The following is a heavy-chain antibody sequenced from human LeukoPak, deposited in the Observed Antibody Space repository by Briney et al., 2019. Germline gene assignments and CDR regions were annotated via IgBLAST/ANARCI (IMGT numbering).Heavy chain of an antibody. Sequence: GASVKVSCTASGYTFTGYYMHWVRQAPGQGLEWMGWINPNSGGTNYAQKFQGRVTMTRDTSISTAYMELSRLRSDDTAVYYCARVSHDYVWGSYRSIDYWGQGTLVTVSS. J-gene: IGHJ4*02. CDR1: GYTFTGYY. CDR3: ARVSHDYVWGSYRSIDY. CDR2: INPNSGGT. V-gene: IGHV1-2*02. D-gene: IGHD3-16*02.